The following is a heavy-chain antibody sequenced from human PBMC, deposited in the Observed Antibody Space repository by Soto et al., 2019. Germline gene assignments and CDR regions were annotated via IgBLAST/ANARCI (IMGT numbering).Heavy chain of an antibody. D-gene: IGHD4-17*01. V-gene: IGHV5-51*01. CDR3: ARQTTVTTSSYYYYGMGV. Sequence: PGESLKISCKGSGYSFTSYWIGWVRQMPGKGLEWMGIIYPGDSDTRYSPSFQGQVTISADKSISTAYLQWSSLKASDTAMYYCARQTTVTTSSYYYYGMGVWGQGTTVTVSS. J-gene: IGHJ6*02. CDR1: GYSFTSYW. CDR2: IYPGDSDT.